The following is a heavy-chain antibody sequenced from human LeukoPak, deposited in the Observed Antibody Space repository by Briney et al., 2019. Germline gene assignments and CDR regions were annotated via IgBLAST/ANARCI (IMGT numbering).Heavy chain of an antibody. D-gene: IGHD3-22*01. CDR1: GYTFTSYG. Sequence: GASVKVSCKASGYTFTSYGISWVRQAPGQGLEWMGWISAYNGNTNYAQKLQGRVTMTTDTSTSTAYMELRSLRSDDTAVYYCARDTPYSGYYFPDYWGQGTLVTVSS. CDR3: ARDTPYSGYYFPDY. CDR2: ISAYNGNT. J-gene: IGHJ4*02. V-gene: IGHV1-18*01.